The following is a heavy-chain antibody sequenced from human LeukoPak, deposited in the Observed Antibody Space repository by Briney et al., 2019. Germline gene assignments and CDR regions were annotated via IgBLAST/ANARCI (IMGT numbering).Heavy chain of an antibody. CDR1: GFTFRTYA. CDR2: ICGSGGST. D-gene: IGHD3-9*01. CDR3: AKEGDFYDILTDY. Sequence: GGSLRLSCAASGFTFRTYAMSWVREAPGKGLEWVSGICGSGGSTYYADSVKGRFTISRDNSKNTLYLQMNSLRAADTAVYYCAKEGDFYDILTDYWGQGTLVTVSS. J-gene: IGHJ4*02. V-gene: IGHV3-23*01.